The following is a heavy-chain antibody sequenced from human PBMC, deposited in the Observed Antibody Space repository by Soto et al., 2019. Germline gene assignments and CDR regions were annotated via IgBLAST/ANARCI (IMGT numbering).Heavy chain of an antibody. CDR1: GFTLSMSA. CDR3: AKDRGIIVKAGDAFDV. CDR2: ISDSGDRT. V-gene: IGHV3-23*01. Sequence: EVQLMESGGGLVQPGGSLRLSCASSGFTLSMSAVIWVRQAPGKGLEWVSYISDSGDRTYYADSVKGRFTISRDRSKNTVSLQMDSLRAEDTAVYYCAKDRGIIVKAGDAFDVWGQGTKVTVSS. D-gene: IGHD3-16*02. J-gene: IGHJ3*01.